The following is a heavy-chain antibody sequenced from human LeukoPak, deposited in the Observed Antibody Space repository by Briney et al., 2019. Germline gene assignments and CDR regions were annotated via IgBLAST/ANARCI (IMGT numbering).Heavy chain of an antibody. D-gene: IGHD3-10*01. CDR1: GFTFSSYW. V-gene: IGHV3-7*04. CDR2: IKQDGSEI. J-gene: IGHJ4*02. Sequence: GGSLRLSCAASGFTFSSYWMTWVRQAPGKGLEWVANIKQDGSEIYYVDSVKGRFTISRDNAKNSLYLQMNSLRAEDTAVYYCARVNYYGSGSSEYWGQGTLVTVSS. CDR3: ARVNYYGSGSSEY.